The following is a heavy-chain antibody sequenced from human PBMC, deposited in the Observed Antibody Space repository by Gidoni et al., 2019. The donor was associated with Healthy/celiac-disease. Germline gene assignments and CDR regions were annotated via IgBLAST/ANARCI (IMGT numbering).Heavy chain of an antibody. D-gene: IGHD3-10*01. J-gene: IGHJ4*02. Sequence: QVQLVQSGAEVKKPGASVKVSCKASGYTFTGYYMHWVRQAPGQGLEWMGWINPNRGGTNYAQKFQGRVTMNRDTSISTAYMELSRLISDDTAVYYCARDWFGSSVGGYFDYWGQGTLVTVSS. CDR1: GYTFTGYY. CDR2: INPNRGGT. CDR3: ARDWFGSSVGGYFDY. V-gene: IGHV1-2*02.